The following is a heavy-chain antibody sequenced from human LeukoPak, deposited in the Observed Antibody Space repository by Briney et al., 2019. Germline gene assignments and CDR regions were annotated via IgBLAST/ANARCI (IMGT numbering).Heavy chain of an antibody. J-gene: IGHJ5*02. V-gene: IGHV4-59*08. Sequence: SETLSLTCTVSGGSISSYYWSWIRQPPGKGLEWIGYIYYSGSTNYNPSLKSRVTISVDTSKNQFSLKLSSVTAAGTAVYYCARHQRGSGSYWFDPWGQGTLVTVSS. D-gene: IGHD3-10*01. CDR2: IYYSGST. CDR3: ARHQRGSGSYWFDP. CDR1: GGSISSYY.